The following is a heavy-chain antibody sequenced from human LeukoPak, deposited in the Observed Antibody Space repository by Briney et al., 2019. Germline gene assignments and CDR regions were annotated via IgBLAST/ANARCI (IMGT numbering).Heavy chain of an antibody. D-gene: IGHD3-22*01. CDR2: IYPGDSDT. J-gene: IGHJ4*02. V-gene: IGHV5-51*01. Sequence: GESLKISCKGSGYSFTSYWIGWVRQMPGKGLEWMGIIYPGDSDTRYSPSFQGQVTISADKSISTAYLQWSNLKASDTAMYYCARRDYYDSSGPTGLDYWGQGTLVTVSS. CDR3: ARRDYYDSSGPTGLDY. CDR1: GYSFTSYW.